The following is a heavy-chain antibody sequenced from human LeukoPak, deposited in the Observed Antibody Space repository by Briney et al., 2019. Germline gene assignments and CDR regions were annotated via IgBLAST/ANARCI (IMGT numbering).Heavy chain of an antibody. J-gene: IGHJ4*02. CDR2: IHYDGKI. CDR3: ASGDGYLQPY. D-gene: IGHD2-21*01. V-gene: IGHV3-53*01. Sequence: RGSLRLSCAASGFSFSGKFMSWVRQAPGKGLEWVSIIHYDGKIRYAGSVGGRFTIYRDDSENTLFLQMNSLRVDDTAVYFCASGDGYLQPYWGQGTLVTVSS. CDR1: GFSFSGKF.